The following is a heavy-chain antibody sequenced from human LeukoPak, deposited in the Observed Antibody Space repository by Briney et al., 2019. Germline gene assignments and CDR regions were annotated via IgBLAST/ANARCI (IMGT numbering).Heavy chain of an antibody. J-gene: IGHJ4*02. D-gene: IGHD6-13*01. CDR1: GFTFSSYW. CDR2: INSDGSSI. V-gene: IGHV3-74*01. Sequence: GGSLRLSCAASGFTFSSYWMHWFRQAQGKGLVWVSRINSDGSSISNADSVKGRLTISRDNAKNTLHLQMDSLRAEDTAVYYCVRDLSGIAALWGQGTLVTVSS. CDR3: VRDLSGIAAL.